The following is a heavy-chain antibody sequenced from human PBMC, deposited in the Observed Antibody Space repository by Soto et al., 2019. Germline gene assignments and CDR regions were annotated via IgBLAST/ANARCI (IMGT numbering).Heavy chain of an antibody. CDR3: AILTPITGVY. J-gene: IGHJ4*02. CDR2: IIPMFGII. V-gene: IGHV1-69*10. Sequence: PVEVSCKVSGGSFSTYTLTWVRQAPGQGLEWMGGIIPMFGIINYAQKFQGRVTITADRSTTTAYMELISLRSDDTAVYYCAILTPITGVYWGQGAQVTVSS. CDR1: GGSFSTYT. D-gene: IGHD5-12*01.